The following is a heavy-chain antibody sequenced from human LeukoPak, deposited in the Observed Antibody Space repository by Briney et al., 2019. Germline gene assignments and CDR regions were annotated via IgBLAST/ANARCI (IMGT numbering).Heavy chain of an antibody. V-gene: IGHV4-39*01. Sequence: SQTLSLTCTVAGGSISSGSYYWGWIRQPPGKGLEWIGSFDNSGSTYYNPSLKSRVTISVDTSKDQFSLKLTSVTAADTAVYYCARPPGIAAAWFDPWGQGTLVTVSS. CDR3: ARPPGIAAAWFDP. CDR2: FDNSGST. D-gene: IGHD6-13*01. CDR1: GGSISSGSYY. J-gene: IGHJ5*02.